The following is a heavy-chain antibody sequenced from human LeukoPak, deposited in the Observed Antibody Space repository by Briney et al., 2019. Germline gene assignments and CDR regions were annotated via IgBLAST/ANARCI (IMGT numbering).Heavy chain of an antibody. J-gene: IGHJ4*02. Sequence: PGGSLRLSCAASGFTFTIFGLNWVRQAPGKVPEWVSYIDARSGITYYADSVQGRFTISRDNAQESVFLQMNSLRADDTAVYYCARDAHDYGDYVGDYWGQGTLVTVSS. CDR1: GFTFTIFG. CDR2: IDARSGIT. CDR3: ARDAHDYGDYVGDY. V-gene: IGHV3-48*01. D-gene: IGHD4-17*01.